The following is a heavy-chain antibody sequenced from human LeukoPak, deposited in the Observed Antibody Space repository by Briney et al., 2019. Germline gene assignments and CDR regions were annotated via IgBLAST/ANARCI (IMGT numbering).Heavy chain of an antibody. D-gene: IGHD3-16*02. CDR2: INPNSGGT. Sequence: ASVKVSCKASGYTFTGYYMHWLRQAPEQGLEWMGWINPNSGGTNYAQKFQGRVTMTRDTSISTAYMELSRLRSDDTAVYYCATHFMITFGGVIVNDYWGQGTLVTVSS. CDR3: ATHFMITFGGVIVNDY. J-gene: IGHJ4*02. V-gene: IGHV1-2*02. CDR1: GYTFTGYY.